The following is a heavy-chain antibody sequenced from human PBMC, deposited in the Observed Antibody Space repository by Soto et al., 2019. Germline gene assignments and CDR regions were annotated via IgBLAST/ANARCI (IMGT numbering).Heavy chain of an antibody. V-gene: IGHV1-3*01. CDR3: ARDTLVRYFDLCYY. D-gene: IGHD3-9*01. CDR1: GYTFTSYA. CDR2: INAGNGNT. J-gene: IGHJ4*02. Sequence: QVQLVQSGAEVKKPGASVKVSCKASGYTFTSYAMHWVRQAPGQRLEWMGWINAGNGNTKYSQKFQGRVTITRDTSASTSDMELSSLRSEDTAVYYCARDTLVRYFDLCYYWGQGTLVTVSS.